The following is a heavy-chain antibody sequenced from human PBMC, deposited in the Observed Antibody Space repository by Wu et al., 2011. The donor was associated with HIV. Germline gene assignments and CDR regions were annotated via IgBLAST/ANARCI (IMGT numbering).Heavy chain of an antibody. Sequence: QVQLVQSGAEVKKPGSSVRVSCKSSGDTFSNHILNWVRQAPGQGLEWMGRINPMLGITNSIPKFQGRLTMRADESTGTAYMALSGLTSEDTAIYYCATGPNYFGSPPDSWGQGTLVTVS. CDR2: INPMLGIT. CDR3: ATGPNYFGSPPDS. CDR1: GDTFSNHI. V-gene: IGHV1-69*04. D-gene: IGHD3-10*01. J-gene: IGHJ5*02.